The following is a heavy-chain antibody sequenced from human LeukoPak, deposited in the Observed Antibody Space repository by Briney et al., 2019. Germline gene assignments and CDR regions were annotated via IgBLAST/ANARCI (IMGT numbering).Heavy chain of an antibody. D-gene: IGHD3-10*01. CDR1: GYTFTGYY. CDR2: INPNSGGT. J-gene: IGHJ6*02. Sequence: GASVKVSCKASGYTFTGYYIHWVRQAPGQGLEWMGWINPNSGGTNYAQKFQGRVAMTRDTSISTAYMELSRLRSDDTAVYYCARVLRFGAFYYYYGMDVWGQGTTVTVSS. V-gene: IGHV1-2*02. CDR3: ARVLRFGAFYYYYGMDV.